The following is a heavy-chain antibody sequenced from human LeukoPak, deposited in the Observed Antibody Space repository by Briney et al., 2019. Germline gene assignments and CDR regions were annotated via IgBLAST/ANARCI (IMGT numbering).Heavy chain of an antibody. D-gene: IGHD3-22*01. J-gene: IGHJ4*02. V-gene: IGHV4-59*01. Sequence: SETLSLTCTVFGGSISNYYWSWIRQPPGKGLEWIGYIYYSGSTNYNPSLKSRVTISVDTSKNQLFLKLSSMTAADTAIYYCARAIVGGFFDYWGQGALVTVSS. CDR2: IYYSGST. CDR1: GGSISNYY. CDR3: ARAIVGGFFDY.